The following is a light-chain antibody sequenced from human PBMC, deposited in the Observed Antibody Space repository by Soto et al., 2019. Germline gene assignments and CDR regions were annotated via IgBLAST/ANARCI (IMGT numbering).Light chain of an antibody. CDR1: RDAGSD. CDR3: QKYNSARFT. Sequence: TQMTQSPLSLSASVGEKIIITCRASRDAGSDVSWYQQKPGQAPKLVIYAASKLYTGRPSRFSSSGYGTDFTLTISSLQPEDVATYYCQKYNSARFTFGPGTKVYIK. CDR2: AAS. V-gene: IGKV1-27*01. J-gene: IGKJ3*01.